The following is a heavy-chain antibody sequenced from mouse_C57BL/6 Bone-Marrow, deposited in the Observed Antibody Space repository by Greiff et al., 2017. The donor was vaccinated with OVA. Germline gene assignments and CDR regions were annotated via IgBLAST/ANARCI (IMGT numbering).Heavy chain of an antibody. CDR3: ARGLGERAY. Sequence: QVQLQQPGAELVRPGSSVKLSCKASGYTFTSYWMHWVKQRPIQGLEWIGNIDPSDSDTHYNQKFKDKATLTVDKSSSTAYMQLRSLTSEDSAVYYCARGLGERAYWAQGTLVT. CDR1: GYTFTSYW. V-gene: IGHV1-52*01. CDR2: IDPSDSDT. J-gene: IGHJ3*01. D-gene: IGHD3-3*01.